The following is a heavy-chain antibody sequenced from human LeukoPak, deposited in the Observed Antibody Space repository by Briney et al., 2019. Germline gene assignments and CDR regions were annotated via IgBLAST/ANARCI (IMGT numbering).Heavy chain of an antibody. V-gene: IGHV1-2*02. D-gene: IGHD6-13*01. Sequence: ASVKVSCKASGYTFTGYYMHWVRQAPGQGLEWMGWINPNSGGTNYAQEFQGRVTMTRDTSTSTAYMELSRLRSDDTAVYYCARGLSSSWYRIFDYWGQGTLVTVSS. CDR3: ARGLSSSWYRIFDY. CDR2: INPNSGGT. CDR1: GYTFTGYY. J-gene: IGHJ4*02.